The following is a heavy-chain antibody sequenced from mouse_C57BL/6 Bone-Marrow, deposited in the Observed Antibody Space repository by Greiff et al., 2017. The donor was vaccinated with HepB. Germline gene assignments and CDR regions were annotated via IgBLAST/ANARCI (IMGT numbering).Heavy chain of an antibody. V-gene: IGHV1-82*01. CDR3: ATKPAYYSNYGAMDY. CDR1: GYAFSSSW. CDR2: IYPGDGDT. D-gene: IGHD2-5*01. Sequence: VKLMESGPELVKPGASVKISCKASGYAFSSSWMNWVKQRPGKGLEWIGRIYPGDGDTNYNGKFKGKATLTADKSSSTAYMQLSSLTSEDSAVYFCATKPAYYSNYGAMDYWGQGTSVTVSS. J-gene: IGHJ4*01.